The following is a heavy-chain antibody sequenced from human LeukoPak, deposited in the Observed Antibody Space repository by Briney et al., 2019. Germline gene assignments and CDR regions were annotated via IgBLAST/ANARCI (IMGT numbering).Heavy chain of an antibody. CDR2: IDYSGGSS. V-gene: IGHV3-23*01. Sequence: GGSLRLSCTVSGFTLSSYEMSWIRQAPAKGLEWVSSIDYSGGSSYYADSVKGRFTISRDNSKNTLYLQMSSLRAEDTAVYYCAKSPYRFDALDIWGQGTMVTVSS. CDR1: GFTLSSYE. D-gene: IGHD3-16*02. J-gene: IGHJ3*02. CDR3: AKSPYRFDALDI.